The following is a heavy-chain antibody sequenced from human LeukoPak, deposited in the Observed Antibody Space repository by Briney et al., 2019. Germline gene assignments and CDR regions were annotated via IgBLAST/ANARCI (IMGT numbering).Heavy chain of an antibody. J-gene: IGHJ4*02. V-gene: IGHV4-38-2*02. Sequence: SETLSLTCTVSGYSISSGYYWGWIRQPPGKGLEWIGSIYHSGSTYYNPSLKSRVTISVDTSKNQFSLKLSSVTAADTAVYYCARDLSGELLSDYWGQGTLVTVSS. CDR3: ARDLSGELLSDY. CDR1: GYSISSGYY. CDR2: IYHSGST. D-gene: IGHD3-10*01.